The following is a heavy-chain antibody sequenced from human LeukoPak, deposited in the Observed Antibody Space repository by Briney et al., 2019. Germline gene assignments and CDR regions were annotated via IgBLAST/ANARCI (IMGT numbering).Heavy chain of an antibody. CDR2: INTDGTT. CDR1: GFTFSNYW. J-gene: IGHJ4*02. CDR3: ARGAGIVGSTTPFDY. Sequence: GGSLRLSCAASGFTFSNYWMHWVRQTPGKGLVWVSRINTDGTTRYADSVKGRFTISRDNAKNTLYLQMDSLRAEDTAVYYCARGAGIVGSTTPFDYRGQGALVTVSS. V-gene: IGHV3-74*01. D-gene: IGHD1-26*01.